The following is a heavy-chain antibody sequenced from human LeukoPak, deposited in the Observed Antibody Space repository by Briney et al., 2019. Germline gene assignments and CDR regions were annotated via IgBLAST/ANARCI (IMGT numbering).Heavy chain of an antibody. J-gene: IGHJ6*04. D-gene: IGHD3-10*01. Sequence: SVKVSCKASGGTFSSYAISWVRQAPGQGLEWMGGIIPIFGTANYAQKFQGRVTITADESTSTAYVELSSLRSEDTAVYYCARERGGGSGSSHYYYYYGMDVWGKGTTVTVSS. V-gene: IGHV1-69*01. CDR3: ARERGGGSGSSHYYYYYGMDV. CDR1: GGTFSSYA. CDR2: IIPIFGTA.